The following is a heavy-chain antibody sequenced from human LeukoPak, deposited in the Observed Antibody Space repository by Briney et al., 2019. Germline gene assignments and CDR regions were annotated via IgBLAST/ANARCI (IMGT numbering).Heavy chain of an antibody. D-gene: IGHD3-22*01. J-gene: IGHJ4*02. CDR3: ASPLRDSYYYDSSGYFFGY. Sequence: SVKVSCKASGGTFSSYAISWLRQAPGQGLEWMGGIIPIFGTANYAQKFQGRVTITADESTSTAYMELSSLRSEDTAVYYCASPLRDSYYYDSSGYFFGYWGQGTLVTVSS. V-gene: IGHV1-69*13. CDR1: GGTFSSYA. CDR2: IIPIFGTA.